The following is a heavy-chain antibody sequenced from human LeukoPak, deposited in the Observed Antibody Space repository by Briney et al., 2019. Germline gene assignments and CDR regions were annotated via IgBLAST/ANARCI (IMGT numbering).Heavy chain of an antibody. V-gene: IGHV3-30*01. Sequence: PGGSLRLSCAASGFTFSSYAMHWVRQAPGKGLEWVAVISYDGSNKYYADSVKGRFTISRDNSKNTLYLQMNSLRAEDTAVYYCARKLAGHYFDCWGQGTLVTVSS. CDR2: ISYDGSNK. D-gene: IGHD6-19*01. CDR3: ARKLAGHYFDC. J-gene: IGHJ4*02. CDR1: GFTFSSYA.